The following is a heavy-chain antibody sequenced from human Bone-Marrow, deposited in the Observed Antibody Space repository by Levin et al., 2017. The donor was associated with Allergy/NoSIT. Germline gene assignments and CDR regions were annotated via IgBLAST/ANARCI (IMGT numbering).Heavy chain of an antibody. V-gene: IGHV3-74*01. D-gene: IGHD5-24*01. J-gene: IGHJ4*02. CDR3: GRRDGYTTPNDY. CDR2: INSDGSGT. Sequence: LSLTCAASGFTFSSYWMHWVRQAPGKGLMWVSRINSDGSGTTYADSVKGRFSISRDNAKNTLFLQMNSLRPEDTAVYYCGRRDGYTTPNDYWGQGTLVTVSS. CDR1: GFTFSSYW.